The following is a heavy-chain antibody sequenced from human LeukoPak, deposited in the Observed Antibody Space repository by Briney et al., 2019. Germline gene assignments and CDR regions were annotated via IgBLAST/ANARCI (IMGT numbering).Heavy chain of an antibody. CDR3: AREIRLLEWYPESFDY. V-gene: IGHV3-7*01. CDR1: GFTFSSYW. D-gene: IGHD3-3*01. CDR2: IKQDGSEK. J-gene: IGHJ4*02. Sequence: GGSLRLSCVASGFTFSSYWMSWVRQAPGKGLEWVANIKQDGSEKYYVDSVKGRFTISRDNAKNSLYLQMNSLRAEDTAVYYCAREIRLLEWYPESFDYWGQGTLVTVSS.